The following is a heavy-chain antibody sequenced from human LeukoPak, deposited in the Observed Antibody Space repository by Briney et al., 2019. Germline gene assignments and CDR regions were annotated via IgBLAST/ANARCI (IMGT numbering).Heavy chain of an antibody. Sequence: SETLSLTCAVYGGSISSYYWSWIRQPPGKGLEWIGYIYYSGSTNYNPSLKSRVTISVDTSKNQFSLKLSSVTAADTAVYYCASMLDAWFGEPNYPYYFDYWGQGTLVTVSS. J-gene: IGHJ4*02. CDR2: IYYSGST. V-gene: IGHV4-59*01. D-gene: IGHD3-10*01. CDR1: GGSISSYY. CDR3: ASMLDAWFGEPNYPYYFDY.